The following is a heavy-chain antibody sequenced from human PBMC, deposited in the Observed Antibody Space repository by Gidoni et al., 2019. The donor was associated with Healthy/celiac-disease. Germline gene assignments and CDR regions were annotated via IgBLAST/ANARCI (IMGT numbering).Heavy chain of an antibody. V-gene: IGHV1-69*02. D-gene: IGHD4-17*01. Sequence: QVKLVQCGAEVEKPGSSVKVSCKAAGVTFSSYTSRWVRQAPGQGREWMGRIIPILGIANYAQKFQCRVTITADKSTSTAYMELSSLRSEDTAVYYCTTVTTDDAFDIWGQGTMVTVSS. CDR3: TTVTTDDAFDI. CDR2: IIPILGIA. J-gene: IGHJ3*02. CDR1: GVTFSSYT.